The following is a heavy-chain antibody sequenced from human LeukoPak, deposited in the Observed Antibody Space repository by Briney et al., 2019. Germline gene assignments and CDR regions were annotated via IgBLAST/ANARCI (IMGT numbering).Heavy chain of an antibody. J-gene: IGHJ4*02. CDR1: GGSFSGYY. Sequence: PSETLSLTCAVYGGSFSGYYWSWIRQPPGKGLEWIGEINHSGSTNYNPSLKSRVTISVDTSKNQFSLKLSSVTAADTAVYYCARGRRDYVWGSYRYFDYWGQGTLVTVSS. CDR3: ARGRRDYVWGSYRYFDY. V-gene: IGHV4-34*01. D-gene: IGHD3-16*02. CDR2: INHSGST.